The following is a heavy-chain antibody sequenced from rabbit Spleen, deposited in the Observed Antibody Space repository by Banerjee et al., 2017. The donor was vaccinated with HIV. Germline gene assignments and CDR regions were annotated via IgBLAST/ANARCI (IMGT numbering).Heavy chain of an antibody. V-gene: IGHV1S47*01. CDR3: VREVAARFNL. CDR1: GFDFSTYS. J-gene: IGHJ4*01. Sequence: QEHLVESGGGLVQPGGSLTLSCKASGFDFSTYSMSWVRQAPGKGLEWIGYIDPIFHITTYANWVNGRFSISRENTQNTVYLQLNSLTAADTATYFCVREVAARFNLWGPGTLVTVS. CDR2: IDPIFHIT. D-gene: IGHD4-1*01.